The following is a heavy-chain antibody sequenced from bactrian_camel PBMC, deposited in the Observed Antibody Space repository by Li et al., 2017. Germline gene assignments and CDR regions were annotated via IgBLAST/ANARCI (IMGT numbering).Heavy chain of an antibody. Sequence: VQLVESGGGLVQPGGSLRLSCAASGFVFSNYAMSWVRQAPGKGLEWVSTITSGGGSTYYADSVKGRFTISRDNAKNTLYLEMNSLKHEDTAKYFCATTNKAGNYGSDYTAFGYWGQGTQVTVS. J-gene: IGHJ6*01. V-gene: IGHV3S40*01. D-gene: IGHD4*01. CDR1: GFVFSNYA. CDR3: ATTNKAGNYGSDYTAFGY. CDR2: ITSGGGST.